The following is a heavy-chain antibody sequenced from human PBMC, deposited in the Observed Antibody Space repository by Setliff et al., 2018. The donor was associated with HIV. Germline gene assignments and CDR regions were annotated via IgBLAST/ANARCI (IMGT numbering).Heavy chain of an antibody. CDR1: GGSISGSDYY. CDR2: IYYSGTA. CDR3: ARVQMAYAAFDV. V-gene: IGHV4-39*01. D-gene: IGHD4-17*01. J-gene: IGHJ3*01. Sequence: SETLSLTCTVSGGSISGSDYYWGWIRQPPGKGLEWIGSIYYSGTAYYNPSLKSRVTISVDTSKNQFSLKLSSVTAADTAVYYCARVQMAYAAFDVWGQGTMVTVSS.